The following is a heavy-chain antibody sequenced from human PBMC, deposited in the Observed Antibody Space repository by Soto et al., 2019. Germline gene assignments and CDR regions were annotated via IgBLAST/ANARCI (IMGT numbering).Heavy chain of an antibody. V-gene: IGHV2-70*01. J-gene: IGHJ6*02. CDR1: GFSLSTSGMC. CDR3: ARIVVAAAGPTSANYYYYGMDV. D-gene: IGHD6-13*01. CDR2: IDWDDDK. Sequence: SGPTLVNPTQTLTLTCTFSGFSLSTSGMCVGWIRQPPGKALEWLALIDWDDDKYYSTSLKTRLTISKDTSKNQVVLTMTNMDPVDTATYYCARIVVAAAGPTSANYYYYGMDVWGQGTTVTVS.